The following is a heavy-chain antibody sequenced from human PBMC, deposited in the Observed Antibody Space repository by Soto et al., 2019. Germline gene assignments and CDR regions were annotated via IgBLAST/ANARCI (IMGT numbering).Heavy chain of an antibody. CDR3: ASSPRGYCSSTSCRELGNYYGMDV. V-gene: IGHV5-51*01. CDR2: IYPGDSDT. CDR1: GYSFNSYW. Sequence: GESLKISCKGSGYSFNSYWIDWVRQMPGKGLEWMGIIYPGDSDTRYSPSFQGQVTISADKSISTAYLQWSSLKASDTAMYYCASSPRGYCSSTSCRELGNYYGMDVWGQGTTVTVSS. D-gene: IGHD2-2*01. J-gene: IGHJ6*02.